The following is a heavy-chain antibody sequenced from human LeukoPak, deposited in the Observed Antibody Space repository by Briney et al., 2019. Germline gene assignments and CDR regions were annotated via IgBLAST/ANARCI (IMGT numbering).Heavy chain of an antibody. CDR3: ARDRSYDYVWGSYGFYYYGMDV. Sequence: ASVKVSCKASGYTFTRYDMHWVRQSRGQGLEWMGWINPNSGGTNYAQKFQGRVTMTRDTSISTACMELSRLRSDDTAVYYSARDRSYDYVWGSYGFYYYGMDVWGQGTTVTVSS. CDR1: GYTFTRYD. J-gene: IGHJ6*02. CDR2: INPNSGGT. V-gene: IGHV1-2*02. D-gene: IGHD3-16*01.